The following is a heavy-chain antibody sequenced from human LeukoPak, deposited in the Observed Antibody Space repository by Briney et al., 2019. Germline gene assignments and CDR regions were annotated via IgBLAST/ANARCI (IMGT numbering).Heavy chain of an antibody. D-gene: IGHD3-22*01. Sequence: GGSLRLSCAASGFTFSSYEMNWVRQAPGKGLEWVSYISSSGSTIYYADSVKGRFTISRDNAKNSLYLQMNSLRAEDTAVYYCAREPPPPYYYDSSGYSTDYWGQGTLVTVSS. CDR1: GFTFSSYE. CDR3: AREPPPPYYYDSSGYSTDY. CDR2: ISSSGSTI. J-gene: IGHJ4*02. V-gene: IGHV3-48*03.